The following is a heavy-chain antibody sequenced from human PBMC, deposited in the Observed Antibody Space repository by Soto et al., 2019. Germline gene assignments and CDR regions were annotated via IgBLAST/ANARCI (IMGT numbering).Heavy chain of an antibody. D-gene: IGHD3-9*01. V-gene: IGHV4-39*01. CDR3: ASVILTPFDP. CDR1: GGPISSSSYY. Sequence: SETLSLTCTVSGGPISSSSYYWGWIRQPPGKGLEWIGSIYYSGSTYYNPSLKSRVTISVDTSKNQFSLKLSSVTAADTAVYYCASVILTPFDPWGQGTLVTVS. J-gene: IGHJ5*02. CDR2: IYYSGST.